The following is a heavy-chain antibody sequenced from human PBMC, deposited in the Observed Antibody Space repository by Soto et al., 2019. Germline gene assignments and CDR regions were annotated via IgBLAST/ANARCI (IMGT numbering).Heavy chain of an antibody. D-gene: IGHD2-15*01. Sequence: QVQLVQSGAEVKKPGSSVKVSCKASGGTFSNDAINWVRQAPGQGLEWMGGIIPIFGTSNYAQKFQGRVTITADESTSTSYMDLNILRSEDTAVYYCARTRLYCSGGRCYYSDYWGQGTQVTVSS. CDR3: ARTRLYCSGGRCYYSDY. J-gene: IGHJ4*02. CDR1: GGTFSNDA. V-gene: IGHV1-69*01. CDR2: IIPIFGTS.